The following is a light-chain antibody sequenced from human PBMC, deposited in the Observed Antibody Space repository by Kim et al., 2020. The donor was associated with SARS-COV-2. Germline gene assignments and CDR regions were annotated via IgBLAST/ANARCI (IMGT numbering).Light chain of an antibody. CDR1: QSISNY. CDR3: QQSYRTPYT. CDR2: AAS. J-gene: IGKJ2*01. Sequence: SASGGDRVTITCRASQSISNYLNWYQQKPGKAPKLLIYAASSLQSGVPSRFSGSGAGTEFTLTISSLQREDFATYYCQQSYRTPYTSGQGTKLEI. V-gene: IGKV1-39*01.